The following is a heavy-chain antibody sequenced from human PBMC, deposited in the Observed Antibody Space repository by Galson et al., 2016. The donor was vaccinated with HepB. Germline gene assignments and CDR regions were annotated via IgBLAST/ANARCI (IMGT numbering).Heavy chain of an antibody. CDR1: GFSFKNNW. V-gene: IGHV3-74*01. J-gene: IGHJ4*02. Sequence: SLRLSCAASGFSFKNNWMHWVRQAPGKGLVWVSRIKSDGGYTNYADSVKGRFTISRDNAKNTLYLQMNSLRADDTAIYYCVRDGDAYNFDYWGQGTLVTVSS. CDR3: VRDGDAYNFDY. CDR2: IKSDGGYT. D-gene: IGHD5-24*01.